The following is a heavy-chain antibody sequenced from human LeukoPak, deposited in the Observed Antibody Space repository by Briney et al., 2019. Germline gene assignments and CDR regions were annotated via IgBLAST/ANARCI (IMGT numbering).Heavy chain of an antibody. CDR2: IADDGSNK. J-gene: IGHJ4*02. Sequence: GGSLRLSCAASGFTFSSYGMPWGRQAPGPGLEWGGVIADDGSNKYYADSVKGLFTISRDNSKNTLYLQMNSLRVEDTAVYYCAKGRGHWNFGCDHWGQGTLVTVSS. CDR3: AKGRGHWNFGCDH. D-gene: IGHD1-7*01. V-gene: IGHV3-30*18. CDR1: GFTFSSYG.